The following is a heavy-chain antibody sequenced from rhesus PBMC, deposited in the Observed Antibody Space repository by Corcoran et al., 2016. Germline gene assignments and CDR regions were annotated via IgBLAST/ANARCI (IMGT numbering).Heavy chain of an antibody. CDR1: GGSISSSSW. D-gene: IGHD6-37*01. CDR2: IGGSSGST. J-gene: IGHJ4*01. CDR3: ARDGVAGGPPFDY. V-gene: IGHV4S19*01. Sequence: QVQLQESGPGLVRPSETLSLTCAVSGGSISSSSWWTWLRQPPGKGLEWIGYIGGSSGSTNYNPSLKSRVTISKDTSKNQFSLKLSSVTAADTAVYYCARDGVAGGPPFDYWGQGVLVTVSS.